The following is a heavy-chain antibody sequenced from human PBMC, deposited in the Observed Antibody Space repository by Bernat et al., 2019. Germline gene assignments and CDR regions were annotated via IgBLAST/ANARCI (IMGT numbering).Heavy chain of an antibody. CDR1: GFTFSSYS. D-gene: IGHD1-14*01. CDR3: ASDPRIERIGDAFDI. Sequence: EVQLVESGGGLVKPGGSLRLSCAASGFTFSSYSMNWVRQAPGKGLEWVSSISSSSSYIYYADSVKGRFTISRDNAKNSLYLQMNSLRAEDTAVYYCASDPRIERIGDAFDIWGQGTMVTVSS. V-gene: IGHV3-21*01. J-gene: IGHJ3*02. CDR2: ISSSSSYI.